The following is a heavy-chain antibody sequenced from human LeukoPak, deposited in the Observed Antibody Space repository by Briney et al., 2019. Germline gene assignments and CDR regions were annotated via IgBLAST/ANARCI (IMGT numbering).Heavy chain of an antibody. CDR3: ARDRFGMDV. Sequence: PGGSLRLSCTASGFTFSDCYMSWIRQAPGKGLEWVSYITNRGTYTNYADSVKGRFTISRDNAKNSLFLQMNNLGAEDTAVYYCARDRFGMDVWGRGTTVIVSS. J-gene: IGHJ6*02. CDR2: ITNRGTYT. V-gene: IGHV3-11*06. CDR1: GFTFSDCY.